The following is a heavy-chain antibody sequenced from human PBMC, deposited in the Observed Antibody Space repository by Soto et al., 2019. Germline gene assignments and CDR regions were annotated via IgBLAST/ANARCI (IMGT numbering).Heavy chain of an antibody. CDR1: GGSISSYY. CDR2: IYYSGST. Sequence: SETLSLTCTVSGGSISSYYWSRIRQPPGKGLEWIGYIYYSGSTNYNPSLKSRVTISVDTSKNQFSLKLSSVTAADTAVYYCAGGSNCSGGSCYPHYYYGMDVWGQGTTVTVSS. J-gene: IGHJ6*02. CDR3: AGGSNCSGGSCYPHYYYGMDV. V-gene: IGHV4-59*01. D-gene: IGHD2-15*01.